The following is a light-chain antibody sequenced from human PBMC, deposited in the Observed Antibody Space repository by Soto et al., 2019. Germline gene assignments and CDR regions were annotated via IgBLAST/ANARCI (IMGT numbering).Light chain of an antibody. Sequence: QSVLTQPPSASGTPGQRVTISWSGSSFNLGKNYAYWFQLLPGTAPKLLIYWNDQRPSGVPDRFSGSKSGTSASLAISGLRSEDEAEYYCAVCYDRLSAYVFASLTKV. CDR1: SFNLGKNY. CDR2: WND. J-gene: IGLJ6*01. CDR3: AVCYDRLSAYV. V-gene: IGLV1-47*01.